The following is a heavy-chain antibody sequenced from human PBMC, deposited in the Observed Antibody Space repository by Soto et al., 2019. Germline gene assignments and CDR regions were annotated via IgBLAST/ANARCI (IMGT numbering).Heavy chain of an antibody. CDR2: IIPIVETP. Sequence: QVQLVQSGAEVKKPGSSMKVSCKASGGTFNSYDINWVRQAPGQGLEWMGGIIPIVETPKYAQKFQGRVTITADESTNTVYMELSSLRSADTAMYYCARLSRPNYYDTSGFFKDNWFDPWGQGNLVTVSS. J-gene: IGHJ5*02. V-gene: IGHV1-69*01. CDR3: ARLSRPNYYDTSGFFKDNWFDP. D-gene: IGHD3-22*01. CDR1: GGTFNSYD.